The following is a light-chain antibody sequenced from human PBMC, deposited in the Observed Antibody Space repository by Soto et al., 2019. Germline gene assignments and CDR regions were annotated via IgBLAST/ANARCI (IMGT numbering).Light chain of an antibody. J-gene: IGKJ1*01. CDR1: QSIGSW. CDR2: GAS. CDR3: LQDYSYPRT. Sequence: DIQMTQSPSTLSASVGDRVTITCRASQSIGSWLAWYQQKPGKAPKFLIYGASRLQNGVPSRFSGGGSGTDFTLIISRLQPEDSATYYCLQDYSYPRTFGQGTKVDIK. V-gene: IGKV1-5*01.